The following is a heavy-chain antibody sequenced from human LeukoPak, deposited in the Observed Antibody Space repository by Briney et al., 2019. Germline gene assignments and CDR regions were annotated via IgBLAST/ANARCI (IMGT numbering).Heavy chain of an antibody. V-gene: IGHV3-21*01. CDR1: GFTFSDCD. D-gene: IGHD6-13*01. J-gene: IGHJ4*02. Sequence: PGGSLRLSCTVSGFTFSDCDMNWFRHAPGKGLEWVSSISYRTSHIYYADSVKGRFTISRDNAKNSLYLQMDSLRAEDTAVYFCGRAFPPLRTAAAGDYWGQGTLVTVSS. CDR3: GRAFPPLRTAAAGDY. CDR2: ISYRTSHI.